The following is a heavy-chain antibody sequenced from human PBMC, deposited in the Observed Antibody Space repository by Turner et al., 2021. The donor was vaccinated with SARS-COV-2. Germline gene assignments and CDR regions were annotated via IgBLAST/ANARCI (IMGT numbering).Heavy chain of an antibody. Sequence: VQLLASGGGLVQPGGSVTLACGASGLTFSSYAMSWVRQAPGKGLEWVSAISGSGGSTYYADSVKGRFTISRDNSKNTLYLQMNSLRAEDTAVYYCAKADRVMIVVVITLFDYWGQGTLVTVSS. D-gene: IGHD3-22*01. CDR2: ISGSGGST. CDR1: GLTFSSYA. V-gene: IGHV3-23*01. J-gene: IGHJ4*02. CDR3: AKADRVMIVVVITLFDY.